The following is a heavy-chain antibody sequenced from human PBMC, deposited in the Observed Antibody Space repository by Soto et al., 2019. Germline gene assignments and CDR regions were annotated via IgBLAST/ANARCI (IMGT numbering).Heavy chain of an antibody. CDR1: VCTFISYW. V-gene: IGHV3-7*03. CDR2: IKQDGSEK. CDR3: ARDSTYDFWSGYYQYYYYGMDV. J-gene: IGHJ6*02. D-gene: IGHD3-3*01. Sequence: HPGGSLRLACASCVCTFISYWLRWVRQAPGKGLEWVANIKQDGSEKYYVDSVKGRFTISRDNAKNSLYLQMNSLRAEDTAVYYCARDSTYDFWSGYYQYYYYGMDVWGLGTTVTVSS.